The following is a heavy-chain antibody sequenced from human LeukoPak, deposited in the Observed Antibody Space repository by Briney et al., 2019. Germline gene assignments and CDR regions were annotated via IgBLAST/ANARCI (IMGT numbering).Heavy chain of an antibody. CDR1: GYTFTSYD. J-gene: IGHJ6*02. Sequence: ASVKVSCKASGYTFTSYDINWVRQATGQGLEWMGWMSPNSGNTGYAQKFQGRVTMTRNTSISTAYMELSSLRSEDTAVYYCARINSGSYYYYYYGMDVWGQGTTVTVSS. CDR2: MSPNSGNT. V-gene: IGHV1-8*01. D-gene: IGHD1-26*01. CDR3: ARINSGSYYYYYYGMDV.